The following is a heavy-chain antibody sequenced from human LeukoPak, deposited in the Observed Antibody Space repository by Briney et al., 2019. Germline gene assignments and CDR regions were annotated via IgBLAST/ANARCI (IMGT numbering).Heavy chain of an antibody. CDR3: ASLGRPTYYYDSSGYCPAG. Sequence: GGSLRLSCAASGFTVSSNYMSWVRQAPGKGLEWVSVIYSGGSTYYADSVKGRFTISRDNSKNTLYLQMNSLRAEDTAVYYCASLGRPTYYYDSSGYCPAGWGQGTLVTVSS. J-gene: IGHJ4*02. CDR1: GFTVSSNY. V-gene: IGHV3-53*01. CDR2: IYSGGST. D-gene: IGHD3-22*01.